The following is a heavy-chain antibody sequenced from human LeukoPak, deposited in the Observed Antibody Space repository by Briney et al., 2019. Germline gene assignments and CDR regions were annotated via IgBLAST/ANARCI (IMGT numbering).Heavy chain of an antibody. Sequence: SQTLSLTCTVSGGSISSGDYYWSWIRQPPGKGLEWIGYIYYSGSTYYNPSLKSRVTISVDTSKNQFSLKLSSVTAADTAVYYCARGYAAGIEGRWFDPWGQGTLVTVSS. CDR1: GGSISSGDYY. V-gene: IGHV4-30-4*08. CDR3: ARGYAAGIEGRWFDP. CDR2: IYYSGST. J-gene: IGHJ5*02. D-gene: IGHD6-13*01.